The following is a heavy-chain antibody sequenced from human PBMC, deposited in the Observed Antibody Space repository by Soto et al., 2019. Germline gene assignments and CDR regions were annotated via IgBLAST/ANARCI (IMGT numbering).Heavy chain of an antibody. CDR2: ISAYNGNT. D-gene: IGHD2-21*02. J-gene: IGHJ5*02. Sequence: GASVKVSCKAPVYTFTSYGISWVRQAHRQGLEWMGWISAYNGNTNYAQKLQGRVTMTTDTSTSTAYMELRSLRSDDTAVYHCARYVGGDYGTNWFDPWGQGTLVTVSS. CDR1: VYTFTSYG. V-gene: IGHV1-18*01. CDR3: ARYVGGDYGTNWFDP.